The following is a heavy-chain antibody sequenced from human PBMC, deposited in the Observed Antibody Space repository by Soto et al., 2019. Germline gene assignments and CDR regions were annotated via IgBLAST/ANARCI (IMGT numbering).Heavy chain of an antibody. CDR3: AHRGYADNHFQH. Sequence: QITLKESGPTLVKPTQTLTLTCTFSGFSLTTHGVGVGWIRQPPGKALEWLANIYWDDDKRYSPSLKTRLTITKDPATNQVVLKMTNMAPADTATYYCAHRGYADNHFQHWGQGTLVTVSS. V-gene: IGHV2-5*02. CDR2: IYWDDDK. CDR1: GFSLTTHGVG. J-gene: IGHJ1*01. D-gene: IGHD5-18*01.